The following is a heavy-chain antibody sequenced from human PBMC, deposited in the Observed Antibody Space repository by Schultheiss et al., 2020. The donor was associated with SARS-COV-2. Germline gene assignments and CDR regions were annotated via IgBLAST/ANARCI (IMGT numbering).Heavy chain of an antibody. Sequence: SETLSLTCTVSGGSISSGSYYWSWIRQPAGKGLEWIGRIYTSGSTNYNPSLKSRVTISVDTSKNQVSLKLSSVTAADTAVYYCAREAYGSGSPDAFDIWGQGTMVTVSS. CDR1: GGSISSGSYY. V-gene: IGHV4-61*02. J-gene: IGHJ3*02. CDR2: IYTSGST. D-gene: IGHD3-10*01. CDR3: AREAYGSGSPDAFDI.